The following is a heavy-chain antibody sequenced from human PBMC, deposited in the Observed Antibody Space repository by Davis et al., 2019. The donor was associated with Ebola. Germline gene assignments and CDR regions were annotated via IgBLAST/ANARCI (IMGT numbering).Heavy chain of an antibody. V-gene: IGHV4-39*07. CDR2: IYYSGIT. D-gene: IGHD3-9*01. J-gene: IGHJ6*02. CDR1: GGSISSSSYY. CDR3: ARAGLRYFDYYYYYGMDV. Sequence: MPGGSLRLSCTVSGGSISSSSYYWGWIRQPPGKGLEWIGSIYYSGITNYNPSLKSRVTISVDTSKNQFSLKLSSVTAADTAVYYCARAGLRYFDYYYYYGMDVWGQGTTVTVSS.